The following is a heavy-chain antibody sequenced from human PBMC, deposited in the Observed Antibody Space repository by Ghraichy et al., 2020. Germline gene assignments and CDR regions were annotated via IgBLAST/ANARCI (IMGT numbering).Heavy chain of an antibody. CDR2: INWNGGST. Sequence: GSLRLSCAAAGFTFEDHGMRWVRQAPGKGLEWVSGINWNGGSTTYADSVKGRFTVSRDNVNNSLYLEMNSLRAEDTALYYCVRVDLLNDAYDVWGQGAMVIVSS. CDR1: GFTFEDHG. CDR3: VRVDLLNDAYDV. J-gene: IGHJ3*01. V-gene: IGHV3-20*04.